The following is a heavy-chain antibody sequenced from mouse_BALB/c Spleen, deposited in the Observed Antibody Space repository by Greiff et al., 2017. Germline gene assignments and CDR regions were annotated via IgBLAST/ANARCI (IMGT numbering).Heavy chain of an antibody. V-gene: IGHV5-17*02. CDR1: GFTFSSFG. CDR2: ISSGSSTI. D-gene: IGHD2-3*01. J-gene: IGHJ4*01. CDR3: ARGLLIYYAMDY. Sequence: EVHLVESGGGLVQPGGSRKLSCAASGFTFSSFGMHWVRQAPEKGLEWVAYISSGSSTIYYADTVKGRFTITRDNPKNTLFLQMTSLRSEDTAMYYCARGLLIYYAMDYWGQGTSVTVSS.